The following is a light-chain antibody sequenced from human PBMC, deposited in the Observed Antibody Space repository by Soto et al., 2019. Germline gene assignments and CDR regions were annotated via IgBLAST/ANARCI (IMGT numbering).Light chain of an antibody. Sequence: QSSLTQPRSVSGPPGQSVSISCSGTSSDVCTYNYVSWYQQHPGKAPKLMIYDVSKRPSGVPDRFSGSKSVNTASLTISGLQAEDEADYQCCSYAXGYTNAVLGGGX. CDR3: CSYAXGYTNAV. CDR1: SSDVCTYNY. CDR2: DVS. J-gene: IGLJ2*01. V-gene: IGLV2-11*01.